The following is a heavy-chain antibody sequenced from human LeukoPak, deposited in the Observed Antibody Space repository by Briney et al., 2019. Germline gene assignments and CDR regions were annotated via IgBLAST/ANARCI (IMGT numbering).Heavy chain of an antibody. D-gene: IGHD3-22*01. CDR3: ARAPRRGYYPPYYYYYYMVV. CDR1: GGTFSSYA. CDR2: IIPIFGTA. V-gene: IGHV1-69*13. J-gene: IGHJ6*03. Sequence: SVKVSCKASGGTFSSYAISWVRQAPGQGLEWMGGIIPIFGTANYAQKFQGRVTITADESTSTAYMELSSLRSEDTAVYYCARAPRRGYYPPYYYYYYMVVWGKGTTVTISS.